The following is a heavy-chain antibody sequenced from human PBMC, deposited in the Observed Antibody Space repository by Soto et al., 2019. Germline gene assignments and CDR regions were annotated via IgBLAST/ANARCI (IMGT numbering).Heavy chain of an antibody. D-gene: IGHD3-3*01. CDR2: ISGSGGST. J-gene: IGHJ4*02. V-gene: IGHV3-23*01. Sequence: GESLKISCAASGFTFSSYAMSWVRQAPGKGLEWVSAISGSGGSTYYADSVKGRFTISRDNSKNTLYLQMNSLRAEDTAVYYCAKGPTLLRFLEWFGFDYWGQGTLVTVSS. CDR3: AKGPTLLRFLEWFGFDY. CDR1: GFTFSSYA.